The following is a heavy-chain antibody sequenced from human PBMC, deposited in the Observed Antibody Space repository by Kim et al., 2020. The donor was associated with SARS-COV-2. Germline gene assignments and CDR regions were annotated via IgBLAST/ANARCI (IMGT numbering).Heavy chain of an antibody. CDR2: IYYSGST. CDR3: ARGVAGSSWSYYFDY. J-gene: IGHJ4*02. CDR1: GGSISSYY. V-gene: IGHV4-59*01. Sequence: SETLSLTCTVSGGSISSYYWSWIRQPPGKGLEWIGYIYYSGSTNYNPSLKSRVTISVDTSKNQFSLKLSSVTAADTAVYYCARGVAGSSWSYYFDYWAREPWSPSPQ. D-gene: IGHD6-13*01.